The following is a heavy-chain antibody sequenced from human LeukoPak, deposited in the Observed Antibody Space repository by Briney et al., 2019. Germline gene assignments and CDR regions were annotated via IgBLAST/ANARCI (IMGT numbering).Heavy chain of an antibody. CDR3: ARDNSSGWLKAPWN. D-gene: IGHD6-19*01. Sequence: ASVKVSCKASGGTFSSYAIGWVRQAPGQGLEWMGRIIPILGIANYAQKFQGRVTITADKSTSTAYMELSSLRSEDTAVYYCARDNSSGWLKAPWNWGQGTLVTVPS. CDR2: IIPILGIA. J-gene: IGHJ4*02. V-gene: IGHV1-69*04. CDR1: GGTFSSYA.